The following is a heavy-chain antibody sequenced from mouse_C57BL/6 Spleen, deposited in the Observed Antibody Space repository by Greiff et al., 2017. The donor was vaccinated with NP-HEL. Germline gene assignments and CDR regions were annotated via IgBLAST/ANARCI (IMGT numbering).Heavy chain of an antibody. CDR2: ISDGGSYT. Sequence: EVKLVESGGGLVKPGGSLKLSCAASGFIFSSYAMSWVRQTPEKRLEWVATISDGGSYTYYPDNVKGRFTISRDNAKNNLYLQMSHLKSEDTAMYYCARDYYGYDGVYFDYWGQGTTLTVSS. D-gene: IGHD2-2*01. CDR1: GFIFSSYA. CDR3: ARDYYGYDGVYFDY. J-gene: IGHJ2*01. V-gene: IGHV5-4*01.